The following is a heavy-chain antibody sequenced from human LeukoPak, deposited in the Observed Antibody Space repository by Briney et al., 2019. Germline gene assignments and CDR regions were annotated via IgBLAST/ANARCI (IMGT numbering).Heavy chain of an antibody. J-gene: IGHJ5*02. CDR2: IKQDGNDK. D-gene: IGHD2-2*01. V-gene: IGHV3-7*01. CDR1: GFTFSTYA. CDR3: ARPVSRAYWSDL. Sequence: GGSLRLSCAASGFTFSTYAMSWVRQAPGKGLEWVANIKQDGNDKYYVDSVKGRFTISRDNAKNSLYLQVNSLRAEDTAVYYCARPVSRAYWSDLWGQGTLVTVSS.